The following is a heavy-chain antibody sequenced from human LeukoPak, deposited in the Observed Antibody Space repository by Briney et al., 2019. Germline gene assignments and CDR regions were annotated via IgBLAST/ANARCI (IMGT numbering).Heavy chain of an antibody. CDR3: ARDKGDDSGNCCYYMRV. V-gene: IGHV1-2*02. Sequence: ASVNAASKASGYTFTGYYMHWVRQAPGQGLEWMGWINPNSGGTNYAQKFQDRVTMTRDSSISTAYMELSRLRSDDTAVYYCARDKGDDSGNCCYYMRVWGKVATVTVSS. D-gene: IGHD3-10*01. CDR1: GYTFTGYY. J-gene: IGHJ6*03. CDR2: INPNSGGT.